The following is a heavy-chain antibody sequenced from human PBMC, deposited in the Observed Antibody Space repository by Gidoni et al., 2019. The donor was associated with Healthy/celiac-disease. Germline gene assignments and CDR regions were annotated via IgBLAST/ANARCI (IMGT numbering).Heavy chain of an antibody. D-gene: IGHD2-2*01. J-gene: IGHJ4*02. Sequence: QVQLQQWGAGLLKPSETLSLTCAVYGGSFSGYYWSWIRQPPGKGLEWIGEINHSGSTNYNPSLKSRVTISGDTSKNQFSLKLSSVTAADTAVYYCAVRDCSSTSCYGTTIDYWGQGTLVTVSS. CDR3: AVRDCSSTSCYGTTIDY. CDR1: GGSFSGYY. CDR2: INHSGST. V-gene: IGHV4-34*01.